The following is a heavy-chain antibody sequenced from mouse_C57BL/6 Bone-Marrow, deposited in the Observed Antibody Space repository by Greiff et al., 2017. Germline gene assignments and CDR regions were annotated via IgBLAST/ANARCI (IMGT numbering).Heavy chain of an antibody. CDR2: ISDGGSYT. V-gene: IGHV5-4*01. Sequence: EVMLVESGGGLVKPGGSLKLSCAASGFTFSSYAMSWVRQTPEKRLEWVATISDGGSYTYYPDNVKGRFTISRDNAKHNLYLQMSHLKSEDTAMYYCARDPPYYYGSTYYAMDYWGQGTSVTVSS. D-gene: IGHD1-1*01. CDR1: GFTFSSYA. CDR3: ARDPPYYYGSTYYAMDY. J-gene: IGHJ4*01.